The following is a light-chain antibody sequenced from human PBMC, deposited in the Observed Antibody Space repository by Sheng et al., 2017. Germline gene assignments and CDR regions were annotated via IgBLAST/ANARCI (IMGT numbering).Light chain of an antibody. J-gene: IGLJ1*01. Sequence: SFDLTQPPSVSVSPGQTASISCSGDSLGSKYASWYQQKPGQSPVLVIYQDTKRPSGIPERFSGSNSGNTATLTISGTQATDEADYYFQAWDSSTVVFGTGTKVTVL. CDR3: QAWDSSTVV. V-gene: IGLV3-1*01. CDR1: SLGSKY. CDR2: QDT.